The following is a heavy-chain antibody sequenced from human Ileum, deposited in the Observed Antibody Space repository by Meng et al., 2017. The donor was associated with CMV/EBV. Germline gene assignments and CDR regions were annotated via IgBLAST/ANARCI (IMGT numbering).Heavy chain of an antibody. J-gene: IGHJ4*01. D-gene: IGHD4-23*01. V-gene: IGHV4-34*01. Sequence: QGQLQQWGAGLLKPSETLSLTCAVYGGSFSDYYWIWIRQSPGKGLEWIGDVHNSGITNYNPSLKSRVTISVDTSKNQFFLKLTSVTAADSGLYYCATNSEDYWGQGTLVTVSS. CDR3: ATNSEDY. CDR2: VHNSGIT. CDR1: GGSFSDYY.